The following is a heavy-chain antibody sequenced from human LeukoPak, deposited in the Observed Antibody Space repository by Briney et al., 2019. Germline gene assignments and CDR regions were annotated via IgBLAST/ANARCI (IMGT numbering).Heavy chain of an antibody. V-gene: IGHV4-39*07. CDR3: ARDGEMATIENYFGY. CDR2: IYYSGST. D-gene: IGHD5-24*01. CDR1: GGSISSNHYY. Sequence: TSETLSLTCTVSGGSISSNHYYWGWIRQPPGKGLEWIGSIYYSGSTYYNPSLKSRVTISVDTSKNQFSLKLSSVTAADTAVYYCARDGEMATIENYFGYWGQGTLVTVSS. J-gene: IGHJ4*02.